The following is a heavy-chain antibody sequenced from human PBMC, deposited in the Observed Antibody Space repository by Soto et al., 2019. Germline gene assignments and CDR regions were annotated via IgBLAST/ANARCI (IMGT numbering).Heavy chain of an antibody. J-gene: IGHJ6*02. D-gene: IGHD2-21*01. CDR2: IWYDGSNK. CDR3: ARDCGNSSPLEYGMDV. Sequence: PGGSLRLSCAASGFTFSSYGMHWVRQAPGKGLEWVAVIWYDGSNKYYADSVKGRFTISRDNSKNTLYLQMNNLRAEDTAVYYCARDCGNSSPLEYGMDVWGQGTTVTVSS. V-gene: IGHV3-33*01. CDR1: GFTFSSYG.